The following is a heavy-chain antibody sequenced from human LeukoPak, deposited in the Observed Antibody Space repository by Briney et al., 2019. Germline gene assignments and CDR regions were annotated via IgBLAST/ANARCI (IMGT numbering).Heavy chain of an antibody. CDR1: GFTFHDYA. D-gene: IGHD1-26*01. J-gene: IGHJ6*02. V-gene: IGHV3-43*02. CDR3: AKDVRVGGFGMDV. CDR2: ISGDGGSS. Sequence: GGSVRLSCVASGFTFHDYAMSWARHVPGKGMEWVSLISGDGGSSSYAGSVKGRFTISRDNAKNSLYLQMNSLRAEDTAVYYCAKDVRVGGFGMDVWGHGAPRSVSS.